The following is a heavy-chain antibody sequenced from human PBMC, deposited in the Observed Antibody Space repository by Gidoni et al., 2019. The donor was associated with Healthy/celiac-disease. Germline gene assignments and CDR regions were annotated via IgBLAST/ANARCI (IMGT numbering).Heavy chain of an antibody. D-gene: IGHD3-16*01. CDR3: AKSSKWRDRGSAFDI. V-gene: IGHV3-23*01. CDR1: GFTFSSYA. J-gene: IGHJ3*02. Sequence: EVQLLESGVGLVQPGGFIRLSFAASGFTFSSYAMSWVRQALGKGLEWVSAISGSGGSTYYADSVKGRFTISRDNSKNTLYLQMNSLRAEDTAVYYCAKSSKWRDRGSAFDIWGQGTMVTVSS. CDR2: ISGSGGST.